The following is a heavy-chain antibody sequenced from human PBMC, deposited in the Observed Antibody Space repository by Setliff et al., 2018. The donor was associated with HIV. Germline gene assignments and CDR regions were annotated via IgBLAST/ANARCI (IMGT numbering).Heavy chain of an antibody. CDR3: ARLGDFWSGYYYFDY. V-gene: IGHV1-46*01. J-gene: IGHJ4*02. CDR1: GYIFTDYY. CDR2: INPSGDST. Sequence: ASVKVSCKASGYIFTDYYMHWVRQAPGQELGWMGIINPSGDSTSYAQKFQGRVTMTRDTSTNTVYMELSSLRSEDTAVYYCARLGDFWSGYYYFDYWGQGTLVTVSS. D-gene: IGHD3-3*01.